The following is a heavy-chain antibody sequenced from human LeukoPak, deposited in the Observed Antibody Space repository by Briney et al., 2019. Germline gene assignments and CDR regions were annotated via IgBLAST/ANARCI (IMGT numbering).Heavy chain of an antibody. CDR1: GFTFSSYA. V-gene: IGHV3-23*01. Sequence: GGSLRLSCAASGFTFSSYAMSWVRQAPGKGLEWVSAISDSGGSTYYADSVKGRFTISRDNTKNTLYLQMNSLRAEDTAVYYCAKRLTSSSWYGSFDYWGQGTLVTVSS. CDR3: AKRLTSSSWYGSFDY. J-gene: IGHJ4*02. D-gene: IGHD6-13*01. CDR2: ISDSGGST.